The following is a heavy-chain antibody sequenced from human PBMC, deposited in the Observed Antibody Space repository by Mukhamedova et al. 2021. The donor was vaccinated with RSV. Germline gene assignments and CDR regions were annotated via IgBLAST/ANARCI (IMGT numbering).Heavy chain of an antibody. Sequence: ALIYWDDDKRYSPSLKNRLTITKDTSKNQVVLTMTNVDPVDTATYYCAHRRITAAGYYFDYWGRGTLVTVSS. D-gene: IGHD6-13*01. V-gene: IGHV2-5*02. CDR2: IYWDDDK. CDR3: AHRRITAAGYYFDY. J-gene: IGHJ4*02.